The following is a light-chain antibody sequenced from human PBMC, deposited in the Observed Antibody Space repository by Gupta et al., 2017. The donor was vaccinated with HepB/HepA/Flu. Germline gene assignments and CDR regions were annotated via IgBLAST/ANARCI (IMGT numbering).Light chain of an antibody. V-gene: IGKV1-39*01. J-gene: IGKJ5*01. CDR1: QSIRNY. Sequence: DIQMTQSPSSLSASVGDRVTITCRASQSIRNYLNWYQQKQGKAPKLLIYSASTLQNEVPSRCRGSGPGTKFTRTISSLQPEDFAAYYCQQGFKTRITFGQGTRLELK. CDR2: SAS. CDR3: QQGFKTRIT.